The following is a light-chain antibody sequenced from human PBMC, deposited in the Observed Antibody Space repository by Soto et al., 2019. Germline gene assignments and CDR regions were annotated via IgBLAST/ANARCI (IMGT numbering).Light chain of an antibody. Sequence: SYELTQPPSVSVAPGKTARITCGGNNIGRKSVHWYQQKPGQAPVLVIYYDSDRPSGIPERFSGSNSGNTATLTISRVEAGDEADYYCQVWDSSSDHPKVFGGGTKVTVL. CDR2: YDS. CDR1: NIGRKS. V-gene: IGLV3-21*04. J-gene: IGLJ2*01. CDR3: QVWDSSSDHPKV.